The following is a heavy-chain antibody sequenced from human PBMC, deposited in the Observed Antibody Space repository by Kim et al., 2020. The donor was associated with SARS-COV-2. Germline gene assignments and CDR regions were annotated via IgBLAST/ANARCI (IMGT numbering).Heavy chain of an antibody. CDR2: INPNSGGT. D-gene: IGHD3-10*01. J-gene: IGHJ3*02. V-gene: IGHV1-2*02. CDR1: GYTFTGYY. Sequence: ASVKVSCKASGYTFTGYYMHWVRQAPGQGLEWMGWINPNSGGTNYAQKFQGRVTMTRDTSISTAYMELSRLRSDDTAVYYCARDQVPMGRRVRSAFDIWGQGTMVTVSS. CDR3: ARDQVPMGRRVRSAFDI.